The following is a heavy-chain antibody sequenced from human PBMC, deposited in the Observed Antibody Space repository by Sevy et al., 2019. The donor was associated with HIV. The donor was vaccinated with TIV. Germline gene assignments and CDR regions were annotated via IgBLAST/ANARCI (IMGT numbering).Heavy chain of an antibody. Sequence: ASVKVSCKASGYTFTSYDINWVRQATGQGLEWMGWMNPNSGNTGYAQKFQGRVTMTRNTSISTAYMELSSLRSEDTAVYYCARGLSSGWFDAIDIWGQGTMVTVSS. CDR2: MNPNSGNT. D-gene: IGHD6-19*01. CDR1: GYTFTSYD. CDR3: ARGLSSGWFDAIDI. V-gene: IGHV1-8*01. J-gene: IGHJ3*02.